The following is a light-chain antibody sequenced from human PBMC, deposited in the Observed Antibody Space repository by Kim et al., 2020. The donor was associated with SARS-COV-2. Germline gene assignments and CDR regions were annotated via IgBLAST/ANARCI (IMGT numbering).Light chain of an antibody. CDR1: QDIRSY. J-gene: IGKJ4*01. CDR2: ATS. CDR3: QQYIDYPLT. V-gene: IGKV1-16*02. Sequence: DIQMTQSPSSLSASVGDRVTITCRASQDIRSYLAWFQQKPGEAPRSLIYATSSVQSEVPSKFSGSGSGTDFTLTISSLQPEDCATYYCQQYIDYPLTFGGGTKVEIK.